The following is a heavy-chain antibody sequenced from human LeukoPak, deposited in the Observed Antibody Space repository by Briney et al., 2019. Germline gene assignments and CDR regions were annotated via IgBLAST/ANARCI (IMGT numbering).Heavy chain of an antibody. V-gene: IGHV3-30*02. D-gene: IGHD5-12*01. CDR2: IRYDGSNK. CDR3: ARFGYSGWNLEY. Sequence: GGSLRLSCAASGFTFSSYGMHWVRQAPGKGLEWVAFIRYDGSNKYYADSVKGRFTISRDNSKNTLYLQMNSLRAEDTAVYYCARFGYSGWNLEYWGQGTLVTVSS. J-gene: IGHJ4*02. CDR1: GFTFSSYG.